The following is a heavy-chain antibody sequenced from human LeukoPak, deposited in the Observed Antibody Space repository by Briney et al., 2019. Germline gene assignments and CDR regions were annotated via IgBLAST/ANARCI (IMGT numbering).Heavy chain of an antibody. J-gene: IGHJ4*02. CDR3: ASGLAPNVLRLLEGAYYFDY. Sequence: PSQTLSLTCTVSGGSISSGGYYWSWIRQHPGKGLEWIGYIYYSGSTYYNPSLKSRVTISVDTSKNQFSLKLSSVTAADTAVYYCASGLAPNVLRLLEGAYYFDYWGQGTLVTVSS. CDR2: IYYSGST. V-gene: IGHV4-31*03. CDR1: GGSISSGGYY. D-gene: IGHD3-3*01.